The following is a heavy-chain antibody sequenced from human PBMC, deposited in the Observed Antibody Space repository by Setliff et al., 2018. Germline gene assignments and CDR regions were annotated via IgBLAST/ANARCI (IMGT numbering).Heavy chain of an antibody. J-gene: IGHJ4*02. CDR2: IIPIIGEP. D-gene: IGHD3-10*01. V-gene: IGHV1-69*13. CDR1: GGTFNTYG. CDR3: AREALQRAGLYFFDI. Sequence: GASVKVSCKASGGTFNTYGLSWVRQAPGQGLEWMGGIIPIIGEPNYAQKFQGRVTITADESTSTAYMELRSLKSDDTAVYYCAREALQRAGLYFFDIWGQGMLVTVSS.